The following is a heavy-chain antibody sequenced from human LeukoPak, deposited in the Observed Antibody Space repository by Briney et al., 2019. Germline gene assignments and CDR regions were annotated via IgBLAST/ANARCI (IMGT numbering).Heavy chain of an antibody. CDR1: YGSISSYY. V-gene: IGHV4-59*01. D-gene: IGHD6-13*01. CDR2: LSYTGNT. J-gene: IGHJ3*02. Sequence: PSETLSLTCIVSYGSISSYYWSWIRQPPGKGLEYIGFLSYTGNTNYNPSLKSRVTISVDTSKNQFSLKLSSVTAADTAVYYCARDLAYGSSLRGAFDIWGQGTMVIVSS. CDR3: ARDLAYGSSLRGAFDI.